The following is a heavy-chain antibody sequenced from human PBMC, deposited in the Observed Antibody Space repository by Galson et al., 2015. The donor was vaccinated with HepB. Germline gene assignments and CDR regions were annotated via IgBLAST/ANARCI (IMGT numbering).Heavy chain of an antibody. J-gene: IGHJ4*02. CDR2: ISSSGDNT. CDR1: GFTFSNCA. CDR3: AKESANLYYLDY. V-gene: IGHV3-23*01. Sequence: SLRLSCAASGFTFSNCAMSWVRQAPGKGLEWVSGISSSGDNTYYADSVKGRFTISRDTSKNTLYLQMSSLRTDDTAVYFCAKESANLYYLDYWGQGTLVTVSS.